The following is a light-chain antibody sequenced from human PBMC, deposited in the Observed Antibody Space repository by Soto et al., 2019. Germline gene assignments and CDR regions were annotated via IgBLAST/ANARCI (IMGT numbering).Light chain of an antibody. CDR2: EVS. CDR1: QSLLHITGETF. Sequence: DVVMTQNPLSLSVAPGQPASISCKSSQSLLHITGETFLFWYLQKPGQSPQLLIYEVSTRVSGVPDRFSGSGSGTDFTLEIGRVETDDVGIYYCMQSTQLPPTFGQGTRLENK. J-gene: IGKJ5*01. V-gene: IGKV2D-29*02. CDR3: MQSTQLPPT.